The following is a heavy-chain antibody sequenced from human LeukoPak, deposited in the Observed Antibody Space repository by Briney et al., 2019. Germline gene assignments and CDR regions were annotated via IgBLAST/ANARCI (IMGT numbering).Heavy chain of an antibody. CDR1: VYTFTHFD. CDR3: ARGSRFKWLVHGCFIDH. D-gene: IGHD6-19*01. V-gene: IGHV1-8*01. CDR2: LNPNTGNT. Sequence: ASVKVSCKASVYTFTHFDCSWVRQATGQGLEWMGWLNPNTGNTAYAEKFQGRVTITSNTSITTAYMELSSLRSDDTAVYYCARGSRFKWLVHGCFIDHWGQGILVTVSS. J-gene: IGHJ5*02.